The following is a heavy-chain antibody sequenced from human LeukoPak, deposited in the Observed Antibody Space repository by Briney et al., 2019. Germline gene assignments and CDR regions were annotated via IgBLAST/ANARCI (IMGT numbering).Heavy chain of an antibody. D-gene: IGHD2-21*02. CDR1: GFTVNNNY. CDR3: AREVATGFSCFDY. V-gene: IGHV3-53*01. J-gene: IGHJ4*02. Sequence: PGGSLRLSCAASGFTVNNNYMKWVRQAPGKGLEWVSLIYSGDSTYYADSVKGRFIISRDNSKNTLYLQMNSLRAEDTAVYYCAREVATGFSCFDYWGQGTLVTVSS. CDR2: IYSGDST.